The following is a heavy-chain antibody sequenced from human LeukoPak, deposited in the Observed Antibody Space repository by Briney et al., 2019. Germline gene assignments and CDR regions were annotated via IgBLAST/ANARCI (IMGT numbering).Heavy chain of an antibody. V-gene: IGHV3-23*01. CDR1: GFSFPSYA. Sequence: PGGSLRLSCAASGFSFPSYAMSWVRQAPRRGLEWVSLITAGGVITHYTDSVKGRFTISRDNSKNTLYLQMNSVRAEDTAVYYSAKGKINHDGAVEIWGQGTTVTVSS. CDR3: AKGKINHDGAVEI. CDR2: ITAGGVIT. D-gene: IGHD1-14*01. J-gene: IGHJ3*02.